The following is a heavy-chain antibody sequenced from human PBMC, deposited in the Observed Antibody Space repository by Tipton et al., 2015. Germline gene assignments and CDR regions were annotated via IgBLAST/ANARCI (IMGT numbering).Heavy chain of an antibody. J-gene: IGHJ6*02. CDR1: GASVSSDRYY. V-gene: IGHV4-61*01. Sequence: TLSLTCTVSGASVSSDRYYWSWIRQPPGKGLEWIGYISYTETSHYNPSLKSRVTISVDTSKNQFSLKLSSVTAADTAVYYCARDLEHGMDVWGQGTTVTVSS. CDR3: ARDLEHGMDV. D-gene: IGHD5-24*01. CDR2: ISYTETS.